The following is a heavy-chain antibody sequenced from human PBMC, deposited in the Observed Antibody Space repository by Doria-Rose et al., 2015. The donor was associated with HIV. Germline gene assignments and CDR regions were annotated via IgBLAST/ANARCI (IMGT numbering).Heavy chain of an antibody. CDR1: GVSLSSPGMG. V-gene: IGHV2-26*01. CDR2: IFSDDER. D-gene: IGHD6-13*01. CDR3: ARIKSSRWYHKYYFDF. J-gene: IGHJ4*02. Sequence: QVQLVQSGPVLVKPTETLTLTCTVSGVSLSSPGMGVSWIRQPPGKALEWLANIFSDDERSYKTSLKSRLTISRGTYKSQVVLTMTDMDPVDTATYYCARIKSSRWYHKYYFDFWGQGTLVIVSA.